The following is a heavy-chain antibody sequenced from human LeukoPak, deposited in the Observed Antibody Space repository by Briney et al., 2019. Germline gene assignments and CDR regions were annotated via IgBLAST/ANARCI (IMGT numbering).Heavy chain of an antibody. J-gene: IGHJ4*02. CDR2: IQYDGSNK. CDR1: GFTFSNSA. V-gene: IGHV3-30*02. D-gene: IGHD3-10*01. CDR3: AKDIGSYYDY. Sequence: GGSLRLSCAASGFTFSNSAMSWVRQAPGKGLEWVAFIQYDGSNKYYADSVKGRFTISRDNSKNTLYLEMNSVRAEDTAVYYCAKDIGSYYDYWGQGILVTVSS.